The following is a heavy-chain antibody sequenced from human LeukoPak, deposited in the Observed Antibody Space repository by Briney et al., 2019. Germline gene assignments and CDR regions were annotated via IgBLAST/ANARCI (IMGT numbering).Heavy chain of an antibody. CDR3: AKAAYYYGSGSYYYFDY. D-gene: IGHD3-10*01. J-gene: IGHJ4*02. Sequence: GGSLRLSCAASGFTFDDYAMHWVRQAPGQGLEWVSGISWNSGSIGYADSVKGRFTISRDNAKNSLYLQMNSLRAKDMALYYCAKAAYYYGSGSYYYFDYWGQGTLVTVSS. CDR1: GFTFDDYA. CDR2: ISWNSGSI. V-gene: IGHV3-9*03.